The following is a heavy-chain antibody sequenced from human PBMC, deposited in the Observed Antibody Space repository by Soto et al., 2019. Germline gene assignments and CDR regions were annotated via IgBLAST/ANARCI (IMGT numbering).Heavy chain of an antibody. D-gene: IGHD6-19*01. J-gene: IGHJ6*02. Sequence: QVQLVQSGSELKKPGASVKVSCKASGYTFTSYAMNWVRQAPGQGLEWMGWINTNTGNPTYAQGFTGRFVFSLDTSVSTAYLQIRSLKDEDTAVYYCARDTLYSSGWYDWLARYYYYYGMDVWGQGTTVTVSS. CDR2: INTNTGNP. CDR3: ARDTLYSSGWYDWLARYYYYYGMDV. V-gene: IGHV7-4-1*01. CDR1: GYTFTSYA.